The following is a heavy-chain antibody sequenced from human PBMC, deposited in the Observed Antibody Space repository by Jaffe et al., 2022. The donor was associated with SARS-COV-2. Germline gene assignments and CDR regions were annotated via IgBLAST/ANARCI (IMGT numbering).Heavy chain of an antibody. CDR1: GFTFNSYA. CDR2: IGGSGGNT. V-gene: IGHV3-23*01. J-gene: IGHJ3*02. Sequence: EVQLLESGGGLVQPGGSLRLSCAASGFTFNSYAMSWVRQAPGKGLEWVSTIGGSGGNTYYADSVKGRFTISRDNSKNTLYLQVNSLRAEDTAVYYCAKGLKSPHPTRAVKDAFDIWGQGTMLTVSS. CDR3: AKGLKSPHPTRAVKDAFDI.